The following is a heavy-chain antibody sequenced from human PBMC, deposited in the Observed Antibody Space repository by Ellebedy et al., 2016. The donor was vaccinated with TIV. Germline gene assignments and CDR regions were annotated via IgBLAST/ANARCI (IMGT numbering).Heavy chain of an antibody. J-gene: IGHJ5*02. CDR2: IYSGGGT. CDR3: ARDPGGGGAYGDNWFDP. D-gene: IGHD4-17*01. Sequence: GGSLRLSCAASGFTVSDYFMTWVRQAPGKGLEWVSIIYSGGGTNYTDSVRGRFTISRDDSKNTLSLQMNSLRAEDTAVYYCARDPGGGGAYGDNWFDPWGRGTLVTVSS. V-gene: IGHV3-66*01. CDR1: GFTVSDYF.